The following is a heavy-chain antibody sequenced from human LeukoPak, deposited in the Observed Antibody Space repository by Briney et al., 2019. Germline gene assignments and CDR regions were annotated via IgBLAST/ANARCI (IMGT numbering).Heavy chain of an antibody. J-gene: IGHJ4*02. Sequence: PSETLSLTCTVSGGSISSGSYYWSWLRQPAGKGLEWIGRIYTSGSTNYNPSLKSRVTISVDTSKNQFSLKLSSVTAADTAVYYCARDPISYYYDSMSDWGQGTLVTVSS. D-gene: IGHD3-22*01. CDR2: IYTSGST. CDR3: ARDPISYYYDSMSD. CDR1: GGSISSGSYY. V-gene: IGHV4-61*02.